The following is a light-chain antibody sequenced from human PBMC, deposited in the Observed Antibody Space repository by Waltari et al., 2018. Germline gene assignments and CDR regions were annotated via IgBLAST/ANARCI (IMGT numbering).Light chain of an antibody. V-gene: IGKV1-12*01. CDR1: QDISRS. J-gene: IGKJ2*01. CDR3: QQGKTFPFV. Sequence: DIVMTQSPSSVSASVGDGVTITCRASQDISRSLAWYQQKPGKAPKLLITVTSSLQSGVPSRFSGRGSGTDFTLTISSLQPEDFATYYCQQGKTFPFVFGQGTRLEIK. CDR2: VTS.